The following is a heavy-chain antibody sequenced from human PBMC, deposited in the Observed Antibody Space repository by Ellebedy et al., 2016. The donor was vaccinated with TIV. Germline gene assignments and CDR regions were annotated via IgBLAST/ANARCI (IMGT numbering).Heavy chain of an antibody. CDR3: ARARSSGWLHTPDY. D-gene: IGHD6-19*01. V-gene: IGHV1-46*04. Sequence: AASVKVSCKASGGTFSNHAINWVRQAPGQGLEWMGIINPSTGSTTYAQKLQGRLTMTRDTSTSTVYMELSSLRSEDTAVYYCARARSSGWLHTPDYWGQGLLVTVSS. J-gene: IGHJ4*02. CDR1: GGTFSNHA. CDR2: INPSTGST.